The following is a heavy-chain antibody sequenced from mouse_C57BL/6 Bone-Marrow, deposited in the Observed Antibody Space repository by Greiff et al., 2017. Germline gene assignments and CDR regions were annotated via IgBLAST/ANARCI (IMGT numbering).Heavy chain of an antibody. CDR1: GYTFTSYW. CDR3: ARGYGNYLAWFAY. Sequence: QVQLQQTGAELVRPGTSVKLSCKASGYTFTSYWMHWVKQRPGQGLEWIGVIDPSDSYTNYNQKFKGKATLTVDTSSSTAYMQLSSLTSEDSAVYYCARGYGNYLAWFAYWGQGTLVTVSA. CDR2: IDPSDSYT. J-gene: IGHJ3*01. D-gene: IGHD2-1*01. V-gene: IGHV1-59*01.